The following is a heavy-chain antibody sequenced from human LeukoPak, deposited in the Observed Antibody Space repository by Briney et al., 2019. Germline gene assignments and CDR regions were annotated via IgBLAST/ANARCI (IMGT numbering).Heavy chain of an antibody. CDR3: AKVYPRLLGSSWHIPLGAFDY. Sequence: GGSLRLSCAASGFTFSSYGMHWVRQAPGKGLEWVAFIRYDGSNKYYADSVKGRFTISRDNSKNTLYLQMNSLRAEDTAVYYCAKVYPRLLGSSWHIPLGAFDYWGQGTLVTVSS. J-gene: IGHJ4*02. V-gene: IGHV3-30*02. CDR1: GFTFSSYG. CDR2: IRYDGSNK. D-gene: IGHD6-13*01.